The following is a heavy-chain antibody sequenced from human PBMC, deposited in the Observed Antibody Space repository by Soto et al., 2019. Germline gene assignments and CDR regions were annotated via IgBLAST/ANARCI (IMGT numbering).Heavy chain of an antibody. CDR2: IYYSGST. D-gene: IGHD2-2*01. V-gene: IGHV4-39*01. CDR3: ARQGCSSTSCSHSTLNWFDP. Sequence: SETLSLTCTVSGGSISSSSYYWGWIRQPPGKGLEWIGSIYYSGSTYYNPSLKSRVTISVDTSKNQFSLKLSSVTAADTAVYYCARQGCSSTSCSHSTLNWFDPWGQGTLVTVSS. J-gene: IGHJ5*02. CDR1: GGSISSSSYY.